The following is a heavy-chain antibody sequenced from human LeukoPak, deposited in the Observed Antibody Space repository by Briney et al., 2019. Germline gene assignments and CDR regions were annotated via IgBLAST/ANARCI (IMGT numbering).Heavy chain of an antibody. Sequence: KSSETLSLTCTVSGGSISSGSYYWSWIRQPAGKGLEWIGRIYTSGSTNYNPSLKSRVTISVDTSKNQFSLKLSSVTAADTAVYYCAIDRIGYSYDSSGYYDYWGQGTLVTVSS. J-gene: IGHJ4*02. CDR2: IYTSGST. CDR3: AIDRIGYSYDSSGYYDY. D-gene: IGHD3-22*01. CDR1: GGSISSGSYY. V-gene: IGHV4-61*02.